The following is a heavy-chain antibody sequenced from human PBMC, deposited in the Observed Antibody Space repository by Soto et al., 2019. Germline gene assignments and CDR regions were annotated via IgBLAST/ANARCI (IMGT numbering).Heavy chain of an antibody. CDR2: INHSGST. Sequence: PSETLSLTCAVYGGSFIGYYWSWRRQPPGKGLEWIGEINHSGSTNYNPSLKSRVTISVDTSKNQFSLKLSSVTAADTAVYYCARMIVVVITTWRWFDPWGQGTLVTVSS. CDR1: GGSFIGYY. CDR3: ARMIVVVITTWRWFDP. J-gene: IGHJ5*02. V-gene: IGHV4-34*01. D-gene: IGHD3-22*01.